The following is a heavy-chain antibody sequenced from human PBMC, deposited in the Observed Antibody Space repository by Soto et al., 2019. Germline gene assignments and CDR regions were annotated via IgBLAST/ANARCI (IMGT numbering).Heavy chain of an antibody. J-gene: IGHJ5*02. CDR2: IYYSGST. CDR3: ASGDRVLYCSGGSCHSGWFDP. D-gene: IGHD2-15*01. Sequence: PSETLSLTCTVSGGSISSYYWSWIRQPPGKGLEWIGYIYYSGSTNYNPSLKSRVTISVDTSKNQFSLKLSSVTAADTAVYYCASGDRVLYCSGGSCHSGWFDPWGQGTLVTVSS. CDR1: GGSISSYY. V-gene: IGHV4-59*01.